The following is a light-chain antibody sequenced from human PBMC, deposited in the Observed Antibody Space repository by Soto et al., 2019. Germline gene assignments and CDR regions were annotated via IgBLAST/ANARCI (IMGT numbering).Light chain of an antibody. CDR3: QQYNNWPQT. CDR2: GAS. J-gene: IGKJ1*01. Sequence: IVMPQSPATLSVTPGERAPLSCRASQSVSSNLAWYQQKPGQAPRLLIYGASTRATGIPARFSGSGSGTEFTLTISSLQSEDFAVYYCQQYNNWPQTFGQGTKVDIK. CDR1: QSVSSN. V-gene: IGKV3-15*01.